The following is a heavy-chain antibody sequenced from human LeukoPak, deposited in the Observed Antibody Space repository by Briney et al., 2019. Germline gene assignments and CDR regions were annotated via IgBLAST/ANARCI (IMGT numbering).Heavy chain of an antibody. D-gene: IGHD3-10*01. J-gene: IGHJ3*02. CDR1: GFTFSSYE. V-gene: IGHV3-48*03. CDR3: ARTKTLTIRPFDI. CDR2: ISSSGSTI. Sequence: GGSLRLSCAASGFTFSSYEMNWVCQAPGKGLEWVSYISSSGSTIYYADSVKGRFTISRDNAKNSLYLQMNSLRAEDTAVYYCARTKTLTIRPFDIWGQGTMVTVSS.